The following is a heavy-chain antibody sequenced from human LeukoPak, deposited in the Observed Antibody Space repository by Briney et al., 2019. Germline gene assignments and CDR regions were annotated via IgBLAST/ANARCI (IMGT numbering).Heavy chain of an antibody. CDR2: ISSSSSTI. CDR1: GFTFSSYS. V-gene: IGHV3-48*02. Sequence: GGSLRLSCAASGFTFSSYSMNWVRQAPGKGLEWVSYISSSSSTIYYADSVKGRFTISRDNAKNSLYLQMNSLKDEDTAVYYCARAGSHYYGSGSGFYFDYWGQGTLVTVSS. J-gene: IGHJ4*02. CDR3: ARAGSHYYGSGSGFYFDY. D-gene: IGHD3-10*01.